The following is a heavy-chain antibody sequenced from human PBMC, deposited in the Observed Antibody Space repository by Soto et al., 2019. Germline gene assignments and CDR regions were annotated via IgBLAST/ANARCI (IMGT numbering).Heavy chain of an antibody. Sequence: GGSLRLSCAASGFTFSSYSMNWVRQAPGKGLEWVSSISSSSSYIYYADSVKGRFTISRDNAKNSLYLQMNSLRAEDTAVYYCARVRGIAAEIDYWGQGTLVTVSS. V-gene: IGHV3-21*01. CDR3: ARVRGIAAEIDY. D-gene: IGHD6-13*01. J-gene: IGHJ4*02. CDR2: ISSSSSYI. CDR1: GFTFSSYS.